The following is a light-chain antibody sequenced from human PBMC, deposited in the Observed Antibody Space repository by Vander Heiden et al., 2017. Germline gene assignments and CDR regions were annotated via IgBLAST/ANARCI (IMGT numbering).Light chain of an antibody. V-gene: IGLV3-21*02. CDR2: DDS. J-gene: IGLJ2*01. CDR1: NVGSKS. Sequence: SYVLTQPPSVSVAPGHTARITCGGKNVGSKSVHWYQQKSGQAPVLVVYDDSDRPSGIPERFSGSNSGSTATLTIRRVEAGDEADYYCHVWASSSDHPDVAFGGGTKLTVL. CDR3: HVWASSSDHPDVA.